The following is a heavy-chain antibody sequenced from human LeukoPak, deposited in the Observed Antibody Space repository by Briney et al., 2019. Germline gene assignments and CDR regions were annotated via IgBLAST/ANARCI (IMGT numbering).Heavy chain of an antibody. V-gene: IGHV3-11*03. CDR1: GFTFSDYY. D-gene: IGHD3-10*01. CDR3: ARGKLTLATGMDV. Sequence: PGGSLRLSCAASGFTFSDYYMSWIRQAPGKGLEWVLYISSSSSYTNYADSVKGRFTISRDNAKNSLYLQMNSLRAEDTAVYYCARGKLTLATGMDVWGQGTTVTVSS. J-gene: IGHJ6*02. CDR2: ISSSSSYT.